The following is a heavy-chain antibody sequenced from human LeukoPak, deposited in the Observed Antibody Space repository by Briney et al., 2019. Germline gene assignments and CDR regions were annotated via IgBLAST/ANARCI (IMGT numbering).Heavy chain of an antibody. Sequence: PGRSLRLSCAASGFTFSTFQMNWVRQAPGKGLEWVSYISSGGRTMYYADSVKGRFTISRDNAKNSLYLQTNSLRAEDTAVYYCASEYCGSTSCYSWGQGTLVTVSS. J-gene: IGHJ4*02. CDR3: ASEYCGSTSCYS. V-gene: IGHV3-48*03. D-gene: IGHD2-2*01. CDR1: GFTFSTFQ. CDR2: ISSGGRTM.